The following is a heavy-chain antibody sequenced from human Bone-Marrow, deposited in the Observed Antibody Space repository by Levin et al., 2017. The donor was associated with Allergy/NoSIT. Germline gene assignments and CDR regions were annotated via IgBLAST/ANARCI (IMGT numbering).Heavy chain of an antibody. J-gene: IGHJ4*02. Sequence: LSLTCAASGFTFSDNYVTWIRQAPGKGLERLSSISTSGGNLYYANSVRGRFTISRDNAKNSLFLQMHSLRAEDTAVYYCARVSVAVAGRGYFDYWGQGTLVTVSS. V-gene: IGHV3-11*01. CDR1: GFTFSDNY. CDR2: ISTSGGNL. CDR3: ARVSVAVAGRGYFDY. D-gene: IGHD6-19*01.